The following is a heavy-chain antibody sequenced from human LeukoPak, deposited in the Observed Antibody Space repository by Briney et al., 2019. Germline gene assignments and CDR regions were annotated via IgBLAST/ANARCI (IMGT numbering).Heavy chain of an antibody. CDR2: FDPEGGET. Sequence: ASVKVSCKVSGYTLTELSIHWVRQAPGKGLEWMGGFDPEGGETIYAQKFQGRVTMTEDTSTDTAYMELSSLRSEDTAVYYCATFQSGSYGYFVYYYGMDVWGQGTTVTVSS. J-gene: IGHJ6*02. V-gene: IGHV1-24*01. D-gene: IGHD5-18*01. CDR1: GYTLTELS. CDR3: ATFQSGSYGYFVYYYGMDV.